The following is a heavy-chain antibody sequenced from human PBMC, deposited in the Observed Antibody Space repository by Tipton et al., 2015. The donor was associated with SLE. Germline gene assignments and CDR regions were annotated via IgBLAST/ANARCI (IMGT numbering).Heavy chain of an antibody. CDR2: INHSGST. CDR3: ARRSLSAVPK. V-gene: IGHV4-34*01. Sequence: TLSLTCAVYGGSFSGYYWSWIRQPPGKGLEWIGEINHSGSTNYSPSLKSRVTISVDTSKNQFSLNLRSVTAADTAVYFCARRSLSAVPKWGQGTLVTVSS. D-gene: IGHD6-13*01. J-gene: IGHJ4*02. CDR1: GGSFSGYY.